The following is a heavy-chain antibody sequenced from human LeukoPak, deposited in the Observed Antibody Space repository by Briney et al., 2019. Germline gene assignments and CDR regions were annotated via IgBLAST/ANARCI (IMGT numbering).Heavy chain of an antibody. Sequence: GGSLRLSCTASGFTVSNNYMNWVRQAPGKGQEWVALIYSGGTTNYADSVKGRFTISRDNSKNTLYLQMTNVRVEDTAVYYCARDPPGIAASVSGGWGQGTLVTVSS. V-gene: IGHV3-53*01. CDR1: GFTVSNNY. D-gene: IGHD6-13*01. CDR3: ARDPPGIAASVSGG. J-gene: IGHJ4*02. CDR2: IYSGGTT.